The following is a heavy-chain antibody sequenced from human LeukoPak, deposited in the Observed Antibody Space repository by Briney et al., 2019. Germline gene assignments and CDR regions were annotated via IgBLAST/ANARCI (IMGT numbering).Heavy chain of an antibody. CDR1: GGSFSGYY. CDR2: INQSGST. D-gene: IGHD6-13*01. Sequence: PSETLSLTCAAYGGSFSGYYWSWIRQPPGKGLEWIGEINQSGSTNYNPSLKSRVTISVDTSKNQFSLKLSSVTAADTAVYYCARADTIAAAGTIDYWGQGTLVTVSS. J-gene: IGHJ4*02. V-gene: IGHV4-34*01. CDR3: ARADTIAAAGTIDY.